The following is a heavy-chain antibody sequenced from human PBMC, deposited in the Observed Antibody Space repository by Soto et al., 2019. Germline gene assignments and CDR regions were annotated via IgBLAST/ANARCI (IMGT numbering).Heavy chain of an antibody. CDR2: ISGSGAST. CDR3: AKNSKGYSGSYFDY. Sequence: EVQLLESGGGVGQPGGSLRLSCAASGFSFGGYATSWVRQAAGKGLEWVSTISGSGASTFYADSVKGRFTISRDNSKNTCYLQINSLRAEDTAVYYCAKNSKGYSGSYFDYWGQGTLVTVSS. J-gene: IGHJ4*02. CDR1: GFSFGGYA. D-gene: IGHD1-26*01. V-gene: IGHV3-23*01.